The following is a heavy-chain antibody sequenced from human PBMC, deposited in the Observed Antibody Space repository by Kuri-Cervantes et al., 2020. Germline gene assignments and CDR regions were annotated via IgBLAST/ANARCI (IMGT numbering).Heavy chain of an antibody. J-gene: IGHJ3*02. CDR1: GFTFSSYS. CDR2: ISSSSSYI. D-gene: IGHD6-19*01. V-gene: IGHV3-21*01. Sequence: GGSLRLSCAASGFTFSSYSMNWVRQAPGKGLEWVSSISSSSSYIYYADSVKGRFTISRDNAKNSLYLQMNSLRAEDTAVYYCAYSSGWTEGALDIWGQGTMVTVSS. CDR3: AYSSGWTEGALDI.